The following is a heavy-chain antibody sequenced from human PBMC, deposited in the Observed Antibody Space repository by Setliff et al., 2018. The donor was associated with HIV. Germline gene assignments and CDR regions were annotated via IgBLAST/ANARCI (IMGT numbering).Heavy chain of an antibody. CDR3: ARGARRLPPH. V-gene: IGHV4-39*07. CDR1: GGSISSSSYY. J-gene: IGHJ4*02. D-gene: IGHD5-18*01. CDR2: IYYSGST. Sequence: KPSETLSLTCTVSGGSISSSSYYWGWIRQPPGKGLEWIGSIYYSGSTYYNPSLKSRVTISVDTSKNQFSLKLSSVTAADTAVYYCARGARRLPPHWGQGTLVTV.